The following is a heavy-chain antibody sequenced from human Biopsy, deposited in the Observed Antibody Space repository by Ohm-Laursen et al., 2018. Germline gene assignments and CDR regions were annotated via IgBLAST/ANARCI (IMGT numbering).Heavy chain of an antibody. V-gene: IGHV4-39*01. Sequence: SETLSLTCTVSGGSVSSNTDYWAWLRQPPGKGLEWIGSIFYTEIIFYNPSLKSRFSISVDTSKNHFSLNLNSVTASDTALYYCARHPTGFWFDPWGQGTLVIVSS. J-gene: IGHJ5*02. CDR1: GGSVSSNTDY. CDR2: IFYTEII. CDR3: ARHPTGFWFDP.